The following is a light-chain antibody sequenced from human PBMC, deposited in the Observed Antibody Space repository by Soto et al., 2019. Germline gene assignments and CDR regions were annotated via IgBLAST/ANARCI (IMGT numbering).Light chain of an antibody. J-gene: IGLJ3*02. CDR3: QSYDSSNQV. CDR2: EDN. CDR1: SGSIASNY. V-gene: IGLV6-57*03. Sequence: NFMLTQPHSVSESPGKTVTISCTRSSGSIASNYVQWYQQRPGSAPTTVIYEDNQRPPGVPDRFSGSIDSSSNSASLTISGLKTEGEADYYCQSYDSSNQVFGGGTKLTVL.